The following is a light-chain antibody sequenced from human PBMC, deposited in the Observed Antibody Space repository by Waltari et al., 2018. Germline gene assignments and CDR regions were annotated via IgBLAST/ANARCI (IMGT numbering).Light chain of an antibody. V-gene: IGLV2-14*03. CDR2: DVS. J-gene: IGLJ2*01. Sequence: HSALTQPASVSGSPGQSLTISCPGTSSDVGGYNYVSWYQQHPGKAPKLMIYDVSNRPSGVSNRFSGSKSGNTASLTISGLQAEDEADYYCSSYISSSTLELFGGGTSLTVL. CDR1: SSDVGGYNY. CDR3: SSYISSSTLEL.